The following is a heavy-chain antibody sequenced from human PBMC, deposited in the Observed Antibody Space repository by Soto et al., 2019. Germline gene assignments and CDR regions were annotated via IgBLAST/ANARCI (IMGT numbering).Heavy chain of an antibody. CDR1: GGSFSGHS. J-gene: IGHJ5*01. D-gene: IGHD3-22*01. V-gene: IGHV4-34*01. CDR2: INHSGRV. Sequence: SETLSLTCAVYGGSFSGHSWTWIRQSPGKGLEWIGDINHSGRVNYSPSLKSRVTISLDTSKNQFSLTLSAVTAADTAMYYCSTRAHDTNGYYRFDPWGQGTLVTVSS. CDR3: STRAHDTNGYYRFDP.